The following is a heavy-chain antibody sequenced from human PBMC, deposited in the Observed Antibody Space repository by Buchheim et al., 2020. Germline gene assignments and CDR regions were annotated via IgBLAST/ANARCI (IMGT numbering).Heavy chain of an antibody. V-gene: IGHV5-51*01. J-gene: IGHJ4*02. Sequence: EVQLVVSGAEVKKPGESLKISCKASGYSFSNYWIGWVRQMPGKGLEWMGIIYPDDSDTRYSPSFQGQVTISADKSISTAYPHWSSLEASDTAMYYCARHALRFSYFDFWGQGAL. CDR3: ARHALRFSYFDF. D-gene: IGHD3-3*01. CDR2: IYPDDSDT. CDR1: GYSFSNYW.